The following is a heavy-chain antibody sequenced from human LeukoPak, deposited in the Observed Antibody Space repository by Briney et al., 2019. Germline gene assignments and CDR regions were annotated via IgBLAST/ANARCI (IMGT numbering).Heavy chain of an antibody. CDR2: IYYSGST. CDR3: ARADYGGNLDFDY. CDR1: GGSISSSSYY. Sequence: PSETLSLTCTVSGGSISSSSYYWGWIRQPPGKGLEWIGSIYYSGSTYYNPSLKSRVTISVDTSKNQFSLKLSSVTAADTAVYYCARADYGGNLDFDYWGQGTLVTVSS. V-gene: IGHV4-39*07. J-gene: IGHJ4*02. D-gene: IGHD4-23*01.